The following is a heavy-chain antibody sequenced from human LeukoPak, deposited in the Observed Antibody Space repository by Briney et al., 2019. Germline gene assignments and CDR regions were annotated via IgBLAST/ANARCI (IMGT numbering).Heavy chain of an antibody. CDR2: IYSGGST. CDR1: GFTVSSNC. V-gene: IGHV3-66*01. CDR3: ARDSSTVVTYAFDI. D-gene: IGHD4-17*01. J-gene: IGHJ3*02. Sequence: GGSLRLSCAASGFTVSSNCMSWVRQAPGKGLEWVSVIYSGGSTYYADSVKGRFTISRDNSKNTLYLQMNSLRAEDTAVYYCARDSSTVVTYAFDIWGQGTMVTVSS.